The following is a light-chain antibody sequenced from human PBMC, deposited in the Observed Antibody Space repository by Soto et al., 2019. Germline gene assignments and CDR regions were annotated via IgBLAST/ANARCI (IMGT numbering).Light chain of an antibody. CDR3: QQYGSSGT. Sequence: TQSPATLSVSPGEGATLSCRASHTVSSNLAWYQQKPGQAPRLLIYGASSRATGIPDRFSGSGSGTDFTLTISRLEPEDFAVYYCQQYGSSGTFGQGTMVAIK. V-gene: IGKV3-20*01. CDR2: GAS. CDR1: HTVSSN. J-gene: IGKJ1*01.